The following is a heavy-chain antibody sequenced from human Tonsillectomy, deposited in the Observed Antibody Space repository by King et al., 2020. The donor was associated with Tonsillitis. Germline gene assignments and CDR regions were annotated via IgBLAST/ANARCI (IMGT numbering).Heavy chain of an antibody. CDR2: ISGGGTST. CDR3: AKGGQFYYVCGSYRYEAFDI. V-gene: IGHV3-23*04. CDR1: GFTFINYA. J-gene: IGHJ3*02. D-gene: IGHD3-16*02. Sequence: VQLVESGGGLGQPGGSLRLSCAASGFTFINYAMSWVRQAPGKGLEWVSSISGGGTSTYYADSVKGRFTISRDDSKNTLYLQMSSLTAEDTAVFYCAKGGQFYYVCGSYRYEAFDIWGQGTMVTVSS.